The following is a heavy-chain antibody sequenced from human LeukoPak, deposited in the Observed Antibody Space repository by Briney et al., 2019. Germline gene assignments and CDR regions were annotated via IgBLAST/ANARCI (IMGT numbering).Heavy chain of an antibody. J-gene: IGHJ4*02. Sequence: QPGRSLRLSCTASGFTFGDYAMSWFRQAPGKGLEWVGFIRSKAYGGTTEYAASVKGRFTISRDDSKSIAYLQMNSLKTEDTAVYYCTQSYDSSGYYYYWGQGTLVTVSP. CDR3: TQSYDSSGYYYY. CDR1: GFTFGDYA. D-gene: IGHD3-22*01. CDR2: IRSKAYGGTT. V-gene: IGHV3-49*03.